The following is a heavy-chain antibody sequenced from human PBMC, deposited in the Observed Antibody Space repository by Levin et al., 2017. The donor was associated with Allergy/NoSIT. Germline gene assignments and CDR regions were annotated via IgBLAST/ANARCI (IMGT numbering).Heavy chain of an antibody. D-gene: IGHD6-19*01. V-gene: IGHV3-21*01. CDR2: MDSSSTYI. CDR1: GFTFSSYS. J-gene: IGHJ6*02. CDR3: ARELPPVAAGVNDGMDV. Sequence: PGESLKISCSASGFTFSSYSMNWVRQAPGKGLEWVSSMDSSSTYIYYADSLKGRFTISRDNAKNSLYLHMNSLRGDDTAVYYCARELPPVAAGVNDGMDVWGQGTTVTVSS.